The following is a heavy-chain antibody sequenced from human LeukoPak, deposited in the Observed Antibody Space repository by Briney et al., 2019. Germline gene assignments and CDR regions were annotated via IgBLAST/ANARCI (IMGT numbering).Heavy chain of an antibody. Sequence: PGGSLRLSCAASGFSFSTSTIHWVRQAPGKGLEYVSAISPNGGAPFYAGSVSGRFTISRDNSKNTLYLQMNSLRAEDTAVYYCAKDVGYSGYDLRDWGQGTLVTVSS. D-gene: IGHD5-12*01. CDR3: AKDVGYSGYDLRD. V-gene: IGHV3-64*02. CDR1: GFSFSTST. J-gene: IGHJ4*02. CDR2: ISPNGGAP.